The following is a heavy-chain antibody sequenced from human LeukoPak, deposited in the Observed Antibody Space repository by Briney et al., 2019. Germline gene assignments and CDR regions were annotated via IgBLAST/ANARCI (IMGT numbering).Heavy chain of an antibody. CDR1: GFTFSTYG. V-gene: IGHV3-30*02. CDR3: AKEDGYTVVEAYYFDY. D-gene: IGHD4-23*01. CDR2: IWYDGSNK. J-gene: IGHJ4*02. Sequence: GGSLRLSCAASGFTFSTYGMHWVRQVPGKGLEWVALIWYDGSNKYYADSVKGRFIISRDNSKDTLYLQMNSLRAEDTAVYYCAKEDGYTVVEAYYFDYWGQGTLVTVSS.